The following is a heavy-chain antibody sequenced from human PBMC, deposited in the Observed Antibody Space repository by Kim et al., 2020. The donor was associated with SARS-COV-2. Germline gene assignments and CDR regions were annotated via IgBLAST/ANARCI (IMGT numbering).Heavy chain of an antibody. CDR2: ISWNSGSI. Sequence: GGSLRLSCAASGFTFDDYAMHWVRQAPGKGLEWVSGISWNSGSIGYADSVKGRFTISRDNAKNSLYLQMNSLRAEDTALYYCAKAFHQLLSTPSDYWGQGTLVTVSS. J-gene: IGHJ4*02. CDR1: GFTFDDYA. CDR3: AKAFHQLLSTPSDY. D-gene: IGHD2-2*01. V-gene: IGHV3-9*01.